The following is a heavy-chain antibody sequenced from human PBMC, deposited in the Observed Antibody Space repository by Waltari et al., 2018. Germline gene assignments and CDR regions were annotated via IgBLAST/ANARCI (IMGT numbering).Heavy chain of an antibody. D-gene: IGHD3-10*01. J-gene: IGHJ3*01. V-gene: IGHV3-74*01. CDR2: MNSDGTGT. Sequence: EVQLVESGGGLVQPGGARRLACGAPGFTLRSNWLDVGRQVPGKGLVGGSRMNSDGTGTSYAYSVKGRITISRDNAKNTLYLQMNSLRVEDTAVYYCARAYGSGSYRVALHAFDVWGQGTMVTVSS. CDR3: ARAYGSGSYRVALHAFDV. CDR1: GFTLRSNW.